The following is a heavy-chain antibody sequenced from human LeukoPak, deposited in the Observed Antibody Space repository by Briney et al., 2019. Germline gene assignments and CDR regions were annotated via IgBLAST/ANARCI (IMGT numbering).Heavy chain of an antibody. J-gene: IGHJ4*02. V-gene: IGHV3-23*01. CDR2: LWGNNKNI. CDR1: GFTFSTHT. CDR3: AKDLKPDSGYDVDH. Sequence: GGPLRLSCAASGFTFSTHTMGWVRQAPGKGLEWVSALWGNNKNIYYADSVKGRFTISRDNSGNMVYLQMSDLRVEDTAVYYCAKDLKPDSGYDVDHWGQGTLVTVSS. D-gene: IGHD5-12*01.